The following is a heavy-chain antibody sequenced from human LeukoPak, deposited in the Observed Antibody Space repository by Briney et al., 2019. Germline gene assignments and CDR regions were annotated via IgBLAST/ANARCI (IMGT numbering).Heavy chain of an antibody. CDR3: AKEGYCTNGVCASFDY. Sequence: GGSLRLSCAASGFTFSSYGMHWVRQAPGKGLEWVAVISYDGSNKYYADSVKGRFTISRDNSKNTLYLQVNSLRAEDTAVYYCAKEGYCTNGVCASFDYWGQGTLVTVSS. CDR2: ISYDGSNK. D-gene: IGHD2-8*01. CDR1: GFTFSSYG. V-gene: IGHV3-30*18. J-gene: IGHJ4*02.